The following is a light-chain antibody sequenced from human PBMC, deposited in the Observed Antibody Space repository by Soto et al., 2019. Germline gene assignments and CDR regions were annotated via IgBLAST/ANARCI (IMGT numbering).Light chain of an antibody. J-gene: IGKJ4*01. CDR1: QSVSSN. V-gene: IGKV3-15*01. CDR3: QKYNNWPPLT. CDR2: AAS. Sequence: EIVMTQSPATLSVSPGERATLSCRASQSVSSNLAWYQQKPGQAPRLLIYAASTRATGIPARFSGSGSGTKFTLTISSLQSEDFAVYYCQKYNNWPPLTFGGGTKVEIK.